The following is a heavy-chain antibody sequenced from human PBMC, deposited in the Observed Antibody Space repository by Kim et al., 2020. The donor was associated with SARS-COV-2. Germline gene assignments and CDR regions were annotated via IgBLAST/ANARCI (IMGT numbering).Heavy chain of an antibody. CDR3: ARDYNYDSSGYLS. CDR1: GFTFSSYA. V-gene: IGHV3-30*04. D-gene: IGHD3-22*01. J-gene: IGHJ4*02. Sequence: GGSLRLSCAASGFTFSSYAMHWVRQAPGKGLEWVAVISYDGSNKYYADSVKGRFTISRDNSKNTLYLQMNSLRAEDTAVYYCARDYNYDSSGYLSWGQGTLVTVSS. CDR2: ISYDGSNK.